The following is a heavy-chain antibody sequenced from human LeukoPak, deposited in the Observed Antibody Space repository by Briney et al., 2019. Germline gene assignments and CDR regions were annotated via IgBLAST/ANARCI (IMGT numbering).Heavy chain of an antibody. CDR2: ISYDGSNK. J-gene: IGHJ4*02. CDR1: GFTFSSYA. CDR3: ARGPLPRNFPRYCSSTSCYPDLDY. V-gene: IGHV3-30-3*01. Sequence: GGSLRLSCAASGFTFSSYAMHWVRQAPGKGLEWVAVISYDGSNKYYADSVKGRFTISRDNSKNTLYLQMNSLRAEDTAVYYCARGPLPRNFPRYCSSTSCYPDLDYWGQGTLVTVSS. D-gene: IGHD2-2*01.